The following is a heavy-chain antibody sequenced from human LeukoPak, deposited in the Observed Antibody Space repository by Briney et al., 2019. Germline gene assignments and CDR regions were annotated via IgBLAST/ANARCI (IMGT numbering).Heavy chain of an antibody. CDR2: ISWNSGSI. CDR3: AKVKITMIVNYYFDY. CDR1: GFTFDGYA. Sequence: GGSLRLSCAASGFTFDGYAMHWVRQAPGKGLEWVSGISWNSGSIGYADSVKGRFTISRDNAKNSLYLQMNSLRAEDTALYYCAKVKITMIVNYYFDYWGQGTLVTVSS. D-gene: IGHD3-22*01. V-gene: IGHV3-9*01. J-gene: IGHJ4*02.